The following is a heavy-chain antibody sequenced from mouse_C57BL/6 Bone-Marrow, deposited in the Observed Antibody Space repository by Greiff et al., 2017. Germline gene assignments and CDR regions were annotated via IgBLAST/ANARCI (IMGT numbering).Heavy chain of an antibody. CDR1: GYAFSSYW. Sequence: VQLQQSGAELVKPGASVKISCKASGYAFSSYWMNWVKQRPGKGLEWIGQIYPGDGDTTYNGKFKGKATLTADKSSSTAYMQLSSLTSEDSAVYFCARGGYGSSFDWYFDVWGTGTTVTVSS. CDR3: ARGGYGSSFDWYFDV. J-gene: IGHJ1*03. D-gene: IGHD1-1*01. V-gene: IGHV1-80*01. CDR2: IYPGDGDT.